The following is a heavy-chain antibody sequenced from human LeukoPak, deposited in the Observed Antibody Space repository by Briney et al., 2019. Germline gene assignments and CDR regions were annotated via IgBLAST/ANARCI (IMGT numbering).Heavy chain of an antibody. CDR1: GFTFTNYA. J-gene: IGHJ5*02. V-gene: IGHV3-23*01. CDR2: ISGSGDST. Sequence: QPGGSLRLSCAASGFTFTNYAMSWVRQAPGRGLEWVSGISGSGDSTYYTDSVKGRFTISRDNSKNTLYLQMNSLRADDTALYYCAIYSSGSFLSWGQGTLVIVSS. D-gene: IGHD3-10*01. CDR3: AIYSSGSFLS.